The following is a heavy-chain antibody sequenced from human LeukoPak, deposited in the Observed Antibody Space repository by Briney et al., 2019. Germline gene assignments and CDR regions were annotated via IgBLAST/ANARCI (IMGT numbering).Heavy chain of an antibody. CDR2: IYYSGST. CDR3: AREETYYYGSGNYYMDV. Sequence: SETLSLTCTVSGGSISSYYWSWIRQPPGKGLEWIGYIYYSGSTNYNPSLKSRVTISVDTSKNQFSLKLSSVTADDTAVYYCAREETYYYGSGNYYMDVWGKGTTVTVSS. D-gene: IGHD3-10*01. CDR1: GGSISSYY. V-gene: IGHV4-59*01. J-gene: IGHJ6*03.